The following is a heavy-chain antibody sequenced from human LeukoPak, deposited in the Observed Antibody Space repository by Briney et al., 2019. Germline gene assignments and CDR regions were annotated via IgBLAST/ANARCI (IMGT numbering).Heavy chain of an antibody. CDR1: GYTFTSYD. CDR3: AIVTPLGY. V-gene: IGHV1-8*01. CDR2: MNPNSGNT. Sequence: ASVTVSCTASGYTFTSYDINWVRQATGQGLEWMGWMNPNSGNTGYVQKFQGRVTMTRNTSISTAYMELSSLRSEDTAVYYCAIVTPLGYWGQGTLVTVSS. D-gene: IGHD1-14*01. J-gene: IGHJ4*02.